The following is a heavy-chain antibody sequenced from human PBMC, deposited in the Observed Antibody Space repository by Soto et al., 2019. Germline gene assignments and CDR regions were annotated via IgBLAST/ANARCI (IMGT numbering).Heavy chain of an antibody. CDR1: GFTFSNAW. Sequence: VQLVESGGGVVQPGRSLRLSCAASGFTFSNAWMSWVRQAPGKGLEWVGRIKSKTDGGTTDYAAPVKGRFTISRDDSKNTLYLQMNSLKTEDTAVYYCTTDPPPRYYYYGMDVWGQGTTVTVSS. CDR2: IKSKTDGGTT. CDR3: TTDPPPRYYYYGMDV. J-gene: IGHJ6*02. V-gene: IGHV3-15*01.